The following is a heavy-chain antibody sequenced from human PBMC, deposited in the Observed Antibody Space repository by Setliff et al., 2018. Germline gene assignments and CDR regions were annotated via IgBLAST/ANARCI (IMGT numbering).Heavy chain of an antibody. J-gene: IGHJ6*03. V-gene: IGHV1-69*05. CDR2: TIPIFGST. D-gene: IGHD5-18*01. CDR3: AREGVDTRSSTDYRYYMDV. Sequence: LKVSCKASGGTFSSYGISWVRQAPGQGLEWMGGTIPIFGSTNCAQKFQDRVTIITDESTSTAYMELSSLRTEDTAVYYCAREGVDTRSSTDYRYYMDVWGKGTTVTVSS. CDR1: GGTFSSYG.